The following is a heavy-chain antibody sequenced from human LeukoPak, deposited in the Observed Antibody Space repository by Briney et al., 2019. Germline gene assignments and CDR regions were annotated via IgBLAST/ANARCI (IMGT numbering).Heavy chain of an antibody. CDR2: INGSGGST. D-gene: IGHD6-19*01. Sequence: PGGSLRLSFAASGFNFSSYAMSWVRQAPGKWLEWLSSINGSGGSTYYAHSVKGRFTISRNNSKNTLYLQMNRLRAEDTAVYYCGKDFRLWMAGELYYYHGMDVWGKGTTVTVSS. CDR3: GKDFRLWMAGELYYYHGMDV. J-gene: IGHJ6*04. V-gene: IGHV3-23*01. CDR1: GFNFSSYA.